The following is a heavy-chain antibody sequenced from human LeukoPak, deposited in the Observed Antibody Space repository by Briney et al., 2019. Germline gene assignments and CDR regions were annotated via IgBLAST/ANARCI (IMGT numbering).Heavy chain of an antibody. Sequence: GRSLRLSCAASGFTFSSYGIHWVRQAPGKGLGWVAVICSDGSNKYYADSVKGRFTISRDNSKNTLYLQMNSLRAEDTAVYFCARGEGGCSGYEIDYWGQGTLVTVSS. J-gene: IGHJ4*02. V-gene: IGHV3-33*01. D-gene: IGHD5-12*01. CDR2: ICSDGSNK. CDR3: ARGEGGCSGYEIDY. CDR1: GFTFSSYG.